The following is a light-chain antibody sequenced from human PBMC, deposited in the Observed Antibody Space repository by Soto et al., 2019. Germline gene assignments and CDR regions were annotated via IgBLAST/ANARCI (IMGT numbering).Light chain of an antibody. CDR2: GAS. J-gene: IGKJ1*01. CDR3: HNYNSAPRT. Sequence: DIQMTQSPSSLSASVGDRVTMTCRASQGISNYLAWYQQKPGKVPELLIYGASTLQSGVPSRFSGSGSGTDFALTISSLQPEDVATYYCHNYNSAPRTFGQGTKVEIK. CDR1: QGISNY. V-gene: IGKV1-27*01.